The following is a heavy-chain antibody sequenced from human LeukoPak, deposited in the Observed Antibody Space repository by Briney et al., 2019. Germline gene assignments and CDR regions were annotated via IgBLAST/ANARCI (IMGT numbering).Heavy chain of an antibody. CDR2: INSDGSST. D-gene: IGHD5-18*01. Sequence: GGSLRLSCAASGFTFSSYWMYWVRHAPGKGLVWVSRINSDGSSTSYADSVKGRFTISRDNAKNTLYLQMNSLRAEDTAVYYCTRGPWRTYSYGHNDYWGQGTLVSVSS. J-gene: IGHJ4*02. V-gene: IGHV3-74*01. CDR3: TRGPWRTYSYGHNDY. CDR1: GFTFSSYW.